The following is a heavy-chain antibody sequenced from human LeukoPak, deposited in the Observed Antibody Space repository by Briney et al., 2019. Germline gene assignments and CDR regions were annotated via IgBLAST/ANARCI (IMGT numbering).Heavy chain of an antibody. D-gene: IGHD2-2*02. CDR2: INPNSGGT. CDR1: GYTFTGYY. Sequence: ASVKVSCKASGYTFTGYYMHWVRQVPGQGLEWMGWINPNSGGTNYAQKFQGRVTMTRDTSISTAYMELSRLRSDDTAVYYCARDLYCSSTSCYTGWFDPWGQGTLVTVSS. CDR3: ARDLYCSSTSCYTGWFDP. V-gene: IGHV1-2*02. J-gene: IGHJ5*02.